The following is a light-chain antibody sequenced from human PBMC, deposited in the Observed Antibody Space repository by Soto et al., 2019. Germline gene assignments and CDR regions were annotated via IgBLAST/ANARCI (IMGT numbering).Light chain of an antibody. Sequence: QSALTQPRSVSGSPGQSVTLSCTGTSSDVGGYHYVSWYQQHPGKAPKLIIYDVNDRPSGVPDRFSGSKSGNAASLTISGLQAEDEADYYCCSYVASNTFKFGGGTKLTVL. J-gene: IGLJ2*01. CDR2: DVN. V-gene: IGLV2-11*01. CDR3: CSYVASNTFK. CDR1: SSDVGGYHY.